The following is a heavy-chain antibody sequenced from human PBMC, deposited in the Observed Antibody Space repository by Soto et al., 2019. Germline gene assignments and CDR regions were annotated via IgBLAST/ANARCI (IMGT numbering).Heavy chain of an antibody. CDR3: AKDRSAYDILTGPLFDY. CDR1: GFTFSSYA. Sequence: PGGSLRLSCGASGFTFSSYAMSWVRQAPGKGLEWVSAISASGGSTYYADSVKGRFTISRDNSKNTLYLQMNSLRAEDTAVYYCAKDRSAYDILTGPLFDYWGQGTLVTVSS. D-gene: IGHD3-9*01. CDR2: ISASGGST. J-gene: IGHJ4*02. V-gene: IGHV3-23*01.